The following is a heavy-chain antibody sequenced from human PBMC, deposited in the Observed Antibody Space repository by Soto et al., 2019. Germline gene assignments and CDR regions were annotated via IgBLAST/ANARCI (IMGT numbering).Heavy chain of an antibody. J-gene: IGHJ4*02. D-gene: IGHD2-15*01. CDR3: ATMGTPATGLYFFDY. V-gene: IGHV4-30-4*01. CDR1: GGSISSGNYY. Sequence: QVQLQESGPGLVKPSQTLSLTCTVSGGSISSGNYYWSWIRQPPGKGLEWIGFISYSGSTYYSTSLHGRVTISVATSKSQFSLNLSFVTAADTAVYYCATMGTPATGLYFFDYWGQGSLVTVSS. CDR2: ISYSGST.